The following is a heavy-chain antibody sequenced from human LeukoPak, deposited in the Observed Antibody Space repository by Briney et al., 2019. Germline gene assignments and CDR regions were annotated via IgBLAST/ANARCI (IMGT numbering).Heavy chain of an antibody. CDR1: GYTLTDYY. CDR3: ARVGYYESSGYYEY. D-gene: IGHD3-22*01. Sequence: ASVKVSCKASGYTLTDYYMHWVRQAPGQGLEWMGRINPNSGGTNYAQRFQGRVTMTRDTSISTVYMELSRLRSDDTAVYYCARVGYYESSGYYEYWGQGTLVTVSS. J-gene: IGHJ4*02. CDR2: INPNSGGT. V-gene: IGHV1-2*06.